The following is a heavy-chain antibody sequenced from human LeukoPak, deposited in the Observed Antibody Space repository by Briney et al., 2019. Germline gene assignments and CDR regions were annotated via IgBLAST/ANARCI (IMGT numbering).Heavy chain of an antibody. J-gene: IGHJ3*02. CDR1: GFTFSSYG. D-gene: IGHD2-2*01. CDR2: IRFDGSNK. CDR3: ARVQAAPNDGAFDI. Sequence: PGGSLRLSCGASGFTFSSYGMHWVRQAPGKGLEWVAFIRFDGSNKYYGDSVKGRFTISRDNSKNTLYLQMNSLRAEDTAVYYCARVQAAPNDGAFDIWGQGTMVTVSS. V-gene: IGHV3-30*02.